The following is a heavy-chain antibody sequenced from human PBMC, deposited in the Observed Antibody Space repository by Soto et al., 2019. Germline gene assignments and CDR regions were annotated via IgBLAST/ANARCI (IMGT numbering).Heavy chain of an antibody. J-gene: IGHJ5*02. Sequence: PSETLSLTCAVYGGSFSGYYWTWIRQTPEKGLEWIGEIYHIGSTTYNPSLKSRVTISVDRSKNQFSLNLNSVTAAGTAIYYSARRVERRSSWFDNWGQGTQLTVSS. CDR2: IYHIGST. V-gene: IGHV4-34*01. CDR1: GGSFSGYY. D-gene: IGHD1-1*01. CDR3: ARRVERRSSWFDN.